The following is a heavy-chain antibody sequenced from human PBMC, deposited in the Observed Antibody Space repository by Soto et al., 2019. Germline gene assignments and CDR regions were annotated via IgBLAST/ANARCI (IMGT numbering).Heavy chain of an antibody. CDR1: GFTVTNAW. CDR3: TTVPSGWRAPGG. J-gene: IGHJ4*02. CDR2: IKGKTEGGTT. D-gene: IGHD3-3*01. V-gene: IGHV3-15*01. Sequence: EVQLVESGGGLVQPGGSLRLSCAASGFTVTNAWMSWVRQAPGKGLGWVGRIKGKTEGGTTDYDAPVRGRFTMSRDDSRNTSYLQMNSLKTEDTAVYYCTTVPSGWRAPGGWGQGTLVTVSS.